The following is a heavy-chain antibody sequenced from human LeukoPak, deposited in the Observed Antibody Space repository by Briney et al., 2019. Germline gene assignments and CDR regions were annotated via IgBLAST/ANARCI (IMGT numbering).Heavy chain of an antibody. CDR1: GGTFSSYA. V-gene: IGHV1-69*13. CDR2: IIPIFGTA. CDR3: ARDGYSSSRAKYYYGMDV. D-gene: IGHD6-13*01. Sequence: SVKVSCKASGGTFSSYAISWVRQAPGQGLEWMGGIIPIFGTANYAQKFQGRVTITADESTSAAYMELSSLRSEDTAVYYCARDGYSSSRAKYYYGMDVWGQGTTVTVSS. J-gene: IGHJ6*02.